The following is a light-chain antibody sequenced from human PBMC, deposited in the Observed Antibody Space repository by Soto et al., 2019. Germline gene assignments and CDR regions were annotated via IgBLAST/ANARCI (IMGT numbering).Light chain of an antibody. J-gene: IGLJ1*01. Sequence: QSALTQPPSVSGAPGQRVTISCSGSNSDIGAGFDVHWYQHLPGTAPKLLIYGNTNRPSGVPGRFSGSKSGTSASLVISGLQAEDEADYYCQSYENSRTGFYVFGTGTKVTVL. CDR1: NSDIGAGFD. CDR2: GNT. V-gene: IGLV1-40*01. CDR3: QSYENSRTGFYV.